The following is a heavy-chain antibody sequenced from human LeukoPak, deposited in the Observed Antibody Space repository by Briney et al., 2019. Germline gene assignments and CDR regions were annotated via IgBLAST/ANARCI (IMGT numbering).Heavy chain of an antibody. D-gene: IGHD6-19*01. J-gene: IGHJ4*02. V-gene: IGHV4-59*01. CDR3: ARESRGSGWYRFRYFDS. CDR2: IYYSGST. Sequence: PSETLSLTCTVSGGSISNYYWSWIRQPPGKGLEWIGYIYYSGSTKYNPSLKSRGAISIDTSKDQFSLKLNSVTAADTAVYYCARESRGSGWYRFRYFDSWGQGTLVTVSS. CDR1: GGSISNYY.